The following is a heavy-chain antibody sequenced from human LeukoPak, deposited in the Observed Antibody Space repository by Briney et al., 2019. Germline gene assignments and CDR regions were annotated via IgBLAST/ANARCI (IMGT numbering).Heavy chain of an antibody. CDR2: INPNSGGT. D-gene: IGHD3-22*01. V-gene: IGHV1-2*02. Sequence: ASVKVSCKASGYTFTGYYMHWVRQAPGQGLEWMGWINPNSGGTNYAQKFQGRVTMTRDTSISTAYMELSSLRSEDTAVYYCARDVYYDSSGYAGWFDPWGQGTLVTVSS. CDR1: GYTFTGYY. CDR3: ARDVYYDSSGYAGWFDP. J-gene: IGHJ5*02.